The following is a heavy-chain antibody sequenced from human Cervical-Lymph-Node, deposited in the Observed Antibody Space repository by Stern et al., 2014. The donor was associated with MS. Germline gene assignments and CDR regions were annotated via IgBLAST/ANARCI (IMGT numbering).Heavy chain of an antibody. CDR3: ARLGECTGNDCYRWFDP. D-gene: IGHD2-8*02. J-gene: IGHJ5*02. V-gene: IGHV4-61*01. CDR2: ISYSWST. Sequence: QVQLQESSPGLVKPSETLSLTCSVSGGSVSSGSYYWNWIRQPPGQGLEWIGHISYSWSTSYNASLNSRVTISLDTSKNQFSLMLSSVTAADTAVYYCARLGECTGNDCYRWFDPWDQGTLVTVSS. CDR1: GGSVSSGSYY.